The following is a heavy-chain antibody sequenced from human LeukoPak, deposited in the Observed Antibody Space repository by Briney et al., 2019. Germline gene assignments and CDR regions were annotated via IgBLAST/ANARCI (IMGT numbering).Heavy chain of an antibody. CDR2: IGIDSGNT. Sequence: GGSLRLSCTASGFPLIEYSMNWVRQAPGKGLEWISYIGIDSGNTKYADSVRGRFTISADKAKNSLYLQVNSLRVEDTAVYYCARDHNYAFDNWGQGTLVPVAS. CDR1: GFPLIEYS. CDR3: ARDHNYAFDN. V-gene: IGHV3-48*01. D-gene: IGHD1-1*01. J-gene: IGHJ4*02.